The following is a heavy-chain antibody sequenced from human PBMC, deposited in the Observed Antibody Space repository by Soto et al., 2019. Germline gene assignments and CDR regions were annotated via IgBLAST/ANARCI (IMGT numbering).Heavy chain of an antibody. CDR2: IYHSGST. CDR3: ARALDFWSAYFDY. D-gene: IGHD3-3*01. V-gene: IGHV4-4*02. J-gene: IGHJ4*02. CDR1: GGSISSSNW. Sequence: PSETLSLTCAVSGGSISSSNWWSWVRQPPGKGLEWIGEIYHSGSTNYNPSLKSRVTISVDKSKNQFSLKLSSVTAADTAVYYCARALDFWSAYFDYWGQGSLVTVSS.